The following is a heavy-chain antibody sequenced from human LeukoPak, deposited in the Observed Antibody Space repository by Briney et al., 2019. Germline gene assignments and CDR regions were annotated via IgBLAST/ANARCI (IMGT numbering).Heavy chain of an antibody. Sequence: GGSLRLSCAASGFTLSSYSMNWVRQAPGKGVEGVSSISSSRSYIYYADSVKGRFTISRDNAKNSLYLQMNSLRAEDTAVYYCATRGYSYGRAIDYWGQGTLVTVSS. V-gene: IGHV3-21*01. CDR1: GFTLSSYS. CDR2: ISSSRSYI. CDR3: ATRGYSYGRAIDY. J-gene: IGHJ4*02. D-gene: IGHD5-18*01.